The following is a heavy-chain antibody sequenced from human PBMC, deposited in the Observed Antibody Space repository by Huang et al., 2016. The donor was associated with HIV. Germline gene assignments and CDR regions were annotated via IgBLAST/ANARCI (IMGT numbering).Heavy chain of an antibody. CDR3: ARQRASGSTYVDS. CDR1: GYKFTSYW. CDR2: SYPGDSDT. J-gene: IGHJ4*02. Sequence: EVQLVQSGAEVKKPGESLKISCKGSGYKFTSYWIAWVRKMPGKGLERMGISYPGDSDTRYSPSFQGQVTISADKSINTAYLQWSSLKTSDTAMYFCARQRASGSTYVDSWGQGTLLTVYS. V-gene: IGHV5-51*01. D-gene: IGHD2-15*01.